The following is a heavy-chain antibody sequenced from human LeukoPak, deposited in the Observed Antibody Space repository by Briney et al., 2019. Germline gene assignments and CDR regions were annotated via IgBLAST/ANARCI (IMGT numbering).Heavy chain of an antibody. CDR3: ATLTPNSSGWYGEFGFDY. V-gene: IGHV1-24*01. D-gene: IGHD6-19*01. CDR1: GYTLTELS. CDR2: FDPEDGET. Sequence: GASVKVSCKVSGYTLTELSMHWVRQAPGKGLEWMGGFDPEDGETIYAQKFQGRVTMTEDTSTDTAYMELSSLRSEDTAVYYCATLTPNSSGWYGEFGFDYWGQGTLVTVSS. J-gene: IGHJ4*02.